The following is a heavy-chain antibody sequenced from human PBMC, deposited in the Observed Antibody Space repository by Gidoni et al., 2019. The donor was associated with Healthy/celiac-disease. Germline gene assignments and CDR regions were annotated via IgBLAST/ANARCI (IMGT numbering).Heavy chain of an antibody. Sequence: EGQLGESGGGLVEAGGSLRLSYAAHGVTSSSAAMSWARAAPGKGLGWVSAIGGRRGSTYIADPVKGRLTISRDNSKNTLILQMNSTRAEDTDVYCCATAVSGSSWYSGSRGAPKNWFDPWGQGTLVTVSS. V-gene: IGHV3-23*04. J-gene: IGHJ5*02. CDR1: GVTSSSAA. CDR2: IGGRRGST. D-gene: IGHD6-13*01. CDR3: ATAVSGSSWYSGSRGAPKNWFDP.